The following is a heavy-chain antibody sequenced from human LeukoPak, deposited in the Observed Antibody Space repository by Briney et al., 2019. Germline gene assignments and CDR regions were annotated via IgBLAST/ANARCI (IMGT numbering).Heavy chain of an antibody. CDR3: ARDNRYCIGGYCSNWFDP. Sequence: KPSETLSLTCSVSGVSISSGSNYWGWIRQPPGKTLEWIGSIYSSGSTYYNSSLKSRLTISVDTSKNQFSLKLTSATAADTAVYYCARDNRYCIGGYCSNWFDPWGQGTLVTVSS. J-gene: IGHJ5*02. D-gene: IGHD2-15*01. CDR2: IYSSGST. V-gene: IGHV4-39*07. CDR1: GVSISSGSNY.